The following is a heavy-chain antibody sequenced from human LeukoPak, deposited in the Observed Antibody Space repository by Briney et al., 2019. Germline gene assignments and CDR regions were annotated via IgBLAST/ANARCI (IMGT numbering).Heavy chain of an antibody. D-gene: IGHD1-26*01. CDR3: AKDQVGATVGALGY. CDR2: IRYDGSNK. Sequence: TGGSLRLSCAASGFTFSSYGMHWVRQAPGKGLEWVAFIRYDGSNKYYADSVKGRFTISRDNSKNPLYLQMNSLRAEDTAVYYCAKDQVGATVGALGYWGQGTLVTVSS. V-gene: IGHV3-30*02. J-gene: IGHJ4*02. CDR1: GFTFSSYG.